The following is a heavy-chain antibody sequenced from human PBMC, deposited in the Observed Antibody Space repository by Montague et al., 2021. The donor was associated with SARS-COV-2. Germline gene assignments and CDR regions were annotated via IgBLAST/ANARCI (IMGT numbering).Heavy chain of an antibody. Sequence: SETLSLTCSVSGASMKSYYWTWVRQSPGKGLQWIGYTYYSGSTSYAPSLKSRLTMTVDMSANQVSLTLMSVIAADSAVYYCARVEGVIGGITHFDYWGQGFLVSVSS. V-gene: IGHV4-59*01. CDR1: GASMKSYY. CDR3: ARVEGVIGGITHFDY. J-gene: IGHJ4*02. CDR2: TYYSGST. D-gene: IGHD2-21*01.